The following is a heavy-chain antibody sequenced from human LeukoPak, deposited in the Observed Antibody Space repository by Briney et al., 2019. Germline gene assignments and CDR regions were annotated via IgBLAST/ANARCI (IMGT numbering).Heavy chain of an antibody. CDR3: ARGGAAMAYY. Sequence: GGSLRLSCSASGFTFSSYWMHWVRQAPGKGLVWVSRINSVGSSTSYADSVKGRFTISRDNAKNTLYLQMNSMRAEDTAVYYCARGGAAMAYYWGQGTLVTVSS. CDR2: INSVGSST. D-gene: IGHD5-18*01. J-gene: IGHJ4*02. V-gene: IGHV3-74*01. CDR1: GFTFSSYW.